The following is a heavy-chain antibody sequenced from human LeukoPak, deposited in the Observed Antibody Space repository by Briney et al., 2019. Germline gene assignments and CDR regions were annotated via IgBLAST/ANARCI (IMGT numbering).Heavy chain of an antibody. J-gene: IGHJ4*02. V-gene: IGHV3-48*01. Sequence: GGSLRLSCVASGFSFSLYSMKWVRQAPGKGLEWVSYISDTSAMYYADSVGGRFTISRDNAKNSLFLQMNSLRVEDTGVYYCVRDGGYSGYDADCWGQGTLVTVSS. CDR2: ISDTSAM. CDR3: VRDGGYSGYDADC. D-gene: IGHD5-12*01. CDR1: GFSFSLYS.